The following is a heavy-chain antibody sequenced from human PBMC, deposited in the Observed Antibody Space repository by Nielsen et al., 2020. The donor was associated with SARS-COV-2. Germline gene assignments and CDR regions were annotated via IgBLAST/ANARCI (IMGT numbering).Heavy chain of an antibody. J-gene: IGHJ3*02. CDR1: GFTFDDYA. CDR3: AKDYDYYDSSGYFDNAFDI. Sequence: SLKISCAASGFTFDDYAMHWVRQAPGKGLEWVSGISWNSGSIGYADSVKGRFTISRDNAKNSLYLQMNSLRAEDTALYYCAKDYDYYDSSGYFDNAFDICGQGTMVTVSS. V-gene: IGHV3-9*01. D-gene: IGHD3-22*01. CDR2: ISWNSGSI.